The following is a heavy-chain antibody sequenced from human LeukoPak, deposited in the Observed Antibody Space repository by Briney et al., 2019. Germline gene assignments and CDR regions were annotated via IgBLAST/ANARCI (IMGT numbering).Heavy chain of an antibody. CDR3: ARAPWFGEPYFDY. D-gene: IGHD3-10*01. Sequence: GGSLRLSCAASGFIFSDFWMSWVRQTPGKGLEWVAVISYDGSNKYYADSVKGRFTISRDNSKNTLYLQMNSLRAEDTAVYYCARAPWFGEPYFDYWGQGTLVTVSS. J-gene: IGHJ4*02. V-gene: IGHV3-30-3*01. CDR1: GFIFSDFW. CDR2: ISYDGSNK.